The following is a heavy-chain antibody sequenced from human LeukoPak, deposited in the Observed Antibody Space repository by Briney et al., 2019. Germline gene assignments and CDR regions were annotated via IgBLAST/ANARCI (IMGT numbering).Heavy chain of an antibody. Sequence: GGSLRLSCAASGFTFSSYSMNWVRQAPGKGLEWVSYISSSSSTIYYADSVKGRFTISRDNAKNSLYLQMNSLRAEDTAVYYCARDRGSIAARPFDYWGQGTLVTVSS. D-gene: IGHD6-6*01. J-gene: IGHJ4*02. CDR2: ISSSSSTI. CDR3: ARDRGSIAARPFDY. CDR1: GFTFSSYS. V-gene: IGHV3-48*01.